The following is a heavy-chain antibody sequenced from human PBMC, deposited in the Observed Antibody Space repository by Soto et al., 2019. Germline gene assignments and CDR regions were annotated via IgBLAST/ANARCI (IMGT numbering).Heavy chain of an antibody. CDR2: INSDGSST. J-gene: IGHJ6*02. CDR1: GFTLSSYW. Sequence: GGSLRLSCAASGFTLSSYWMHWVRQAPGKGLVWVSRINSDGSSTSYADSVKGRFTISRDNAKNTLYLQMNSLRAEDTAVYYCARVAIKYGMDVLGQGTTVTVSS. D-gene: IGHD2-21*01. V-gene: IGHV3-74*01. CDR3: ARVAIKYGMDV.